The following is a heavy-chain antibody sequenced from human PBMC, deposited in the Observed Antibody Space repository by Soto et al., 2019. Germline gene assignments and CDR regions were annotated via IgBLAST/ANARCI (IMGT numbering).Heavy chain of an antibody. Sequence: EVQLVESGGGLVKPGGSLRLSCAASGFTFSSCSRDWVRQAPGKGLEWVSSISSSSSYIYYADSVKGRFTMSRDNAKDSLYLQMNSLSVEDTAMYYCARGVGTSSDACDLWGQGTMVTVSS. CDR1: GFTFSSCS. J-gene: IGHJ3*01. CDR3: ARGVGTSSDACDL. V-gene: IGHV3-21*01. CDR2: ISSSSSYI. D-gene: IGHD1-1*01.